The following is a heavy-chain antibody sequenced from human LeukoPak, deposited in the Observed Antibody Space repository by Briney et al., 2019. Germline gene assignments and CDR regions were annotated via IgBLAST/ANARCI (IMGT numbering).Heavy chain of an antibody. CDR2: ISAYSGDT. CDR3: ARLLYYYGSGSYWYFDY. V-gene: IGHV1-18*01. J-gene: IGHJ4*02. CDR1: GYTFTSYG. Sequence: ASVKVSCKASGYTFTSYGISWVRQAPGQGLEWMGWISAYSGDTNYTQKFQGRATMTTDTSTSTAYMELRSLSSDDTAVYYCARLLYYYGSGSYWYFDYWGQGTLVNVSS. D-gene: IGHD3-10*01.